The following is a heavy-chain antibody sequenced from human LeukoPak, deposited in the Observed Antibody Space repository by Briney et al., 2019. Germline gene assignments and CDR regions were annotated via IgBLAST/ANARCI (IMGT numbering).Heavy chain of an antibody. D-gene: IGHD3-10*01. CDR3: ARDLYGSGSYYYRWFDP. CDR1: GGTFSSYA. Sequence: ASVKVSCKASGGTFSSYAISWVRQAPGQGLEWMGGIIPIFGTANYAQKFQGRVTITADESTSTAYMELSSLRSEDTAVYYCARDLYGSGSYYYRWFDPWGQGTLVTVSS. V-gene: IGHV1-69*13. CDR2: IIPIFGTA. J-gene: IGHJ5*02.